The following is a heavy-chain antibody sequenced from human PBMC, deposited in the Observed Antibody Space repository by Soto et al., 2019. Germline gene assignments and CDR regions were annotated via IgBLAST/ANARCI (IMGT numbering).Heavy chain of an antibody. J-gene: IGHJ6*02. CDR3: ALNFAGMDV. CDR1: GYTFTSYR. Sequence: GESLKISSKGSGYTFTSYRISLVRQMPGKGLEWMGRIDPSDSYTNYSPSFQGHVTISADKSISTAYLQWSSLKASDTDMYYCALNFAGMDVWGQGTTVPVSS. V-gene: IGHV5-10-1*01. CDR2: IDPSDSYT.